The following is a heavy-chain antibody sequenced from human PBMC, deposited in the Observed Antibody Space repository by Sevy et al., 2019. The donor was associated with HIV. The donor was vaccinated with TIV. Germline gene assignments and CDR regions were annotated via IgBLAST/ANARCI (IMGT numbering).Heavy chain of an antibody. V-gene: IGHV4-59*01. J-gene: IGHJ5*02. D-gene: IGHD2-15*01. CDR1: GASISSNY. CDR3: ARPGGDCAGGSCGGWLDP. Sequence: SETLSLTCTVSGASISSNYWSWIRQPPGKGLEWIGHIYYGGRTNYNPPLRSRVTISVDTSKNQFSLNLSSVTPADTAVYYCARPGGDCAGGSCGGWLDPWGQGTLVTVSS. CDR2: IYYGGRT.